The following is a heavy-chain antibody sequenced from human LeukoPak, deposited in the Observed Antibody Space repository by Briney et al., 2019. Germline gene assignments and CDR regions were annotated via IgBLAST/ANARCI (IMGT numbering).Heavy chain of an antibody. CDR2: IYYSGST. CDR3: ATLLYYDILTGDGGRFDP. CDR1: GGSISSYY. J-gene: IGHJ5*02. Sequence: SETLSLTGTVSGGSISSYYWSWIRQPPGKGLEWIGYIYYSGSTNYNPSLKSRVTISVDTSKNQFSLKLSSVTAADTAVYYCATLLYYDILTGDGGRFDPWGQRTLVTVSS. V-gene: IGHV4-59*01. D-gene: IGHD3-9*01.